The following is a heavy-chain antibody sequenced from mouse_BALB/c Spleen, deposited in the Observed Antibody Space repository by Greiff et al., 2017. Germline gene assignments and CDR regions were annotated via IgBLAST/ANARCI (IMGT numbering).Heavy chain of an antibody. CDR3: ARRPTTALYAMDY. D-gene: IGHD1-2*01. V-gene: IGHV1-4*02. CDR2: INPSSGYT. Sequence: VQLQQSAAELARPGASVKMSCKASGYTFTSYTMHWVKQRPGQGLEWIGYINPSSGYTEYNQKFKDKTTLTADKSSSTAYMQLSSLTSEDSAVYYCARRPTTALYAMDYWGQGTSVTVSS. CDR1: GYTFTSYT. J-gene: IGHJ4*01.